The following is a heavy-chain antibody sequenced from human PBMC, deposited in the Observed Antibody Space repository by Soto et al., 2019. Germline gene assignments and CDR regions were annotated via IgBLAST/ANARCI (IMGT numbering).Heavy chain of an antibody. D-gene: IGHD2-15*01. V-gene: IGHV3-23*01. Sequence: GGSLRLACAASGFTFSSYAMSWVRQAPGKGLEWVSAISGSGGSTYYADSVKGRFTISRDNSKNTLYLQMNSLRAEDTAVYYRARKDTVVVVAATPYYYGMDVWGQGTTVTVSS. CDR1: GFTFSSYA. J-gene: IGHJ6*02. CDR3: ARKDTVVVVAATPYYYGMDV. CDR2: ISGSGGST.